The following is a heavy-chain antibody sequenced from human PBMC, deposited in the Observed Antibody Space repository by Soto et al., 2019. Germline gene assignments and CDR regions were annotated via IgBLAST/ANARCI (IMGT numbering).Heavy chain of an antibody. J-gene: IGHJ6*02. V-gene: IGHV3-30-3*01. CDR3: ARPVYSNSVDYYYGMDV. CDR2: ILYVGCNK. D-gene: IGHD4-4*01. Sequence: QVQLVESGGGVVQPGRSLRLSCAASGFTFSSYAMHWVRQAPGKGLGGGAVILYVGCNKYYADSVKGRFTISSDNSKNTLYPQMNSLRAEDTAVYYCARPVYSNSVDYYYGMDVWGQGT. CDR1: GFTFSSYA.